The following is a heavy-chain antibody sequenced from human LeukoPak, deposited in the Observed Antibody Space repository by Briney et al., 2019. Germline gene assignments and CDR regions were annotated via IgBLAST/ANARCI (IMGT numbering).Heavy chain of an antibody. Sequence: SETLSLTCTVSGGCISSYYWSWIRQPAGKGLEWIGRIYTSGSTNYNPSLKSRVTMSVDTSKNQFSLKLSSVTAADTAVYYCAREPPRQNWFDPWGQGTLVTVSS. V-gene: IGHV4-4*07. CDR3: AREPPRQNWFDP. CDR2: IYTSGST. J-gene: IGHJ5*02. CDR1: GGCISSYY.